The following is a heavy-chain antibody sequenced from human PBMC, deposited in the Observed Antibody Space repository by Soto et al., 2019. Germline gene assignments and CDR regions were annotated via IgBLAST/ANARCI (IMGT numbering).Heavy chain of an antibody. J-gene: IGHJ6*02. Sequence: GGSLRLSCAASGFTFSSYSMNWVRQAPGKGLEWVSYISSSSSTIYYADSVKGRFTISRDNAKNSLYLQMNSLRDEDTAVYYCARVLRYFDWLLSDYYGMDVWGQGTTVTVSS. V-gene: IGHV3-48*02. D-gene: IGHD3-9*01. CDR2: ISSSSSTI. CDR3: ARVLRYFDWLLSDYYGMDV. CDR1: GFTFSSYS.